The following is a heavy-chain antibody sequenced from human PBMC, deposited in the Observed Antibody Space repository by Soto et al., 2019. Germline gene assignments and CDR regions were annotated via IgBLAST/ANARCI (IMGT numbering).Heavy chain of an antibody. CDR1: GGSMYTPNW. V-gene: IGHV4-4*02. D-gene: IGHD1-1*01. CDR3: ARGTTRIRGLFDY. CDR2: IYHSEST. Sequence: QVQLQESGPGLVKPSGTLSLTCAVSGGSMYTPNWWPWVRQTPGQGLQWIGEIYHSESTNYNPSLKSRVTISVDKSKTQFSLNLTSVTAADTAMYYCARGTTRIRGLFDYWGQGILVTVSS. J-gene: IGHJ4*02.